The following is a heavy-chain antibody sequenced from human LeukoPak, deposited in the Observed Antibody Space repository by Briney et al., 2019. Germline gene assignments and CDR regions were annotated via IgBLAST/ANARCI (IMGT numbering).Heavy chain of an antibody. CDR1: GGTSTNYA. Sequence: ASVKVSCNGGTSTNYAISWVRQAPGQGLEWMGGIIPNFGTVNYAQKFQGRVTITTDESTSTAYMELSSLRSEDTAVYYCARESFYSSGYYWGQGTLVTVSS. CDR3: ARESFYSSGYY. D-gene: IGHD6-19*01. CDR2: IIPNFGTV. V-gene: IGHV1-69*05. J-gene: IGHJ4*02.